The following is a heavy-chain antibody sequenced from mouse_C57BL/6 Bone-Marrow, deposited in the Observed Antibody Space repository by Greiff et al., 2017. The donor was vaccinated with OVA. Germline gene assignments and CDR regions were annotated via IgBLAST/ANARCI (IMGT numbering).Heavy chain of an antibody. D-gene: IGHD3-3*01. CDR2: IHPNSGST. CDR1: GYTFTSYW. CDR3: ARRGRGYFDV. V-gene: IGHV1-64*01. Sequence: VQLQQSGAELVKPGASVKLSCKASGYTFTSYWMHWVKQRPGQGLEWIGMIHPNSGSTNYNEKFKSKATLTVDKSSSTAYMQLSSLTSEDSAVYYCARRGRGYFDVWGTGTTVTVSS. J-gene: IGHJ1*03.